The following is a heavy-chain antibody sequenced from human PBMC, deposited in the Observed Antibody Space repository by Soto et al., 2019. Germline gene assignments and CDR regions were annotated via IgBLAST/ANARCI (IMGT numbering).Heavy chain of an antibody. CDR3: AKAPKVVTHWFDP. J-gene: IGHJ5*02. CDR1: GFTFENFA. Sequence: EMQLVESGGGLVPPGRSLRLSCAVSGFTFENFALRWVRQAPGKGLEWVSGIDWNSGTIAYADSVKGRFTLSRDSATSSLYLHLDGLRPEDTAFYYCAKAPKVVTHWFDPWGQGTLVTVSS. V-gene: IGHV3-9*01. CDR2: IDWNSGTI. D-gene: IGHD2-21*02.